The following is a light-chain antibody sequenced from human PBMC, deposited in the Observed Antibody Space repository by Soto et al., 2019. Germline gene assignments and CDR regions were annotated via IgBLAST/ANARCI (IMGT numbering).Light chain of an antibody. CDR2: GAS. V-gene: IGKV3-15*01. CDR3: QQYKNWPWT. CDR1: ESVSSK. J-gene: IGKJ1*01. Sequence: EIVMTQSPATLSVSPGETDTLSCRASESVSSKFAWHQQKPGQAPRLLIYGASTRATGIPARFSGSGSGTEFTLTISSLQSEDFAVYYCQQYKNWPWTFGQGTKVEVK.